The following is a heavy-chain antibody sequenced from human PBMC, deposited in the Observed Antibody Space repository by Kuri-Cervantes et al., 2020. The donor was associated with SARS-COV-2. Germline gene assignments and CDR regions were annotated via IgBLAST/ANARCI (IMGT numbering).Heavy chain of an antibody. CDR1: GFTFSDYY. CDR3: ARGPRDFWSGYYDYYYMDV. D-gene: IGHD3-3*01. Sequence: GSLRLSCAASGFTFSDYYMSWIRQPPGKGLEWIGEINHSGSTNYNPSLKSRVTISVDTSKNQFSLKLSSVTAADTAVYYCARGPRDFWSGYYDYYYMDVWGKGTTVTVSS. CDR2: INHSGST. J-gene: IGHJ6*03. V-gene: IGHV4-34*01.